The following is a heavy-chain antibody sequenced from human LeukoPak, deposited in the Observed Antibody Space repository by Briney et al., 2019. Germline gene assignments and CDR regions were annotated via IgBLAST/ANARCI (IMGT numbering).Heavy chain of an antibody. D-gene: IGHD5-24*01. CDR3: ARGEGGYNHGWYFGL. J-gene: IGHJ2*01. V-gene: IGHV1-69*05. Sequence: SVKVSCKASGGTFSSYAISWVRQAPGQGLEWMGRIIPIFGTANYAQKFQGRVTITTEESTSTAYMELSSLRSEDTAVYYCARGEGGYNHGWYFGLWGRGTLVTVSS. CDR1: GGTFSSYA. CDR2: IIPIFGTA.